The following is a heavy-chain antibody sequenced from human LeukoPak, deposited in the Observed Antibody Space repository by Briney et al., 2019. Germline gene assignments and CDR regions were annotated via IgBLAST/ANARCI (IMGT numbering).Heavy chain of an antibody. CDR3: ARDAGYYGSGSLDV. CDR1: GGSISSYY. D-gene: IGHD3-10*01. Sequence: SETLPLTCTVSGGSISSYYWSWIRQPPGKGLEWIGYIYYSGSTNYNPSLKSRVTISVDTSKNQSSLKLSSVTAADTAVYYCARDAGYYGSGSLDVWGKGTTVTVSS. CDR2: IYYSGST. V-gene: IGHV4-59*01. J-gene: IGHJ6*04.